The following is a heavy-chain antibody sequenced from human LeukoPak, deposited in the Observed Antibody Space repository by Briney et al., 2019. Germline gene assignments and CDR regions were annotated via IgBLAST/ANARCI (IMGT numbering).Heavy chain of an antibody. CDR2: IIPIFGTA. CDR3: ASPLPRYYYDSSGHDAFDI. Sequence: ASVKVSRKASGGTFSSYAISWVRQAPGQGLEWMGGIIPIFGTANYAQKFQGRVTITTDESTSTAYMELSSLRSEDTAVYYCASPLPRYYYDSSGHDAFDIWGQGTMVTVSS. J-gene: IGHJ3*02. D-gene: IGHD3-22*01. V-gene: IGHV1-69*05. CDR1: GGTFSSYA.